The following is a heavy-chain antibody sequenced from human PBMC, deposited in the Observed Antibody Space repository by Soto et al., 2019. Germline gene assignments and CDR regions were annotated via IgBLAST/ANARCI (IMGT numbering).Heavy chain of an antibody. CDR3: ARTQLGYCDSTNCPNWFDT. V-gene: IGHV1-18*04. CDR1: GYTFSSYG. D-gene: IGHD2-15*01. CDR2: ISTYNGNT. Sequence: ASVKVSCKASGYTFSSYGISWVRQAPGQGLEWMGWISTYNGNTDYAQNFQGRVTLTTDTSTSTAYMELRSLRSDDTAVYYCARTQLGYCDSTNCPNWFDTWGQGTLVTVSS. J-gene: IGHJ5*02.